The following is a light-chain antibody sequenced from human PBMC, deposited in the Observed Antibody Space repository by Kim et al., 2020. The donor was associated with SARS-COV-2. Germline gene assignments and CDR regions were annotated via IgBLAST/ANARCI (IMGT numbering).Light chain of an antibody. CDR2: SNS. J-gene: IGLJ3*02. Sequence: GQAVTISCSGSSSNIGSETVNWYQQLPGTAPKLLIYSNSQRPSGVPDRFSGSKSGTSASLAIGGLQSEDEADYYCAAWDDSLTGWVFGGGTKVTVL. V-gene: IGLV1-44*01. CDR1: SSNIGSET. CDR3: AAWDDSLTGWV.